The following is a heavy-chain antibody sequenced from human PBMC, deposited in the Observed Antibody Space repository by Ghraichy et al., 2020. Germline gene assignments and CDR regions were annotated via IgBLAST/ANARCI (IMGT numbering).Heavy chain of an antibody. J-gene: IGHJ4*02. CDR3: TREYNYGSGSSFDY. D-gene: IGHD3-10*01. Sequence: GGSLRLSCTASGFTFGDYAMSWFRQAPGKGLEWVGFIRNKAYGGTTEYAASVKGRFTISRDDSRSSAYLQMNSLKTEDTAGYYCTREYNYGSGSSFDYWGQGTLVTVSS. CDR1: GFTFGDYA. CDR2: IRNKAYGGTT. V-gene: IGHV3-49*03.